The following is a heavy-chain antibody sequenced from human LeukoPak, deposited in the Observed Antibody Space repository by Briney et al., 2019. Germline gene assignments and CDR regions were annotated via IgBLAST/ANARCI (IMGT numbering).Heavy chain of an antibody. V-gene: IGHV4-39*01. D-gene: IGHD6-13*01. Sequence: ASETLSLTCTVSGGSISSSSYYWGWIRQPPGKGLEWIGSIYYSGSTYYTPSLKSRVTISVDTSKNQFSLKLSSVTAADTAVYYCANSSRWSSFFDYWGQGTLVTVSS. J-gene: IGHJ4*02. CDR1: GGSISSSSYY. CDR3: ANSSRWSSFFDY. CDR2: IYYSGST.